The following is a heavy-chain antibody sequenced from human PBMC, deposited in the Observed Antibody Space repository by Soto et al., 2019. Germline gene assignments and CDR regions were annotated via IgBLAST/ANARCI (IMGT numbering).Heavy chain of an antibody. D-gene: IGHD6-13*01. Sequence: SETLSLTCSVSGGSISSGGYYWSWIRQHPGKGLEWIGYIYYSGSTYYNPSLKSRVTISVDTSKNQFSLKLSSVTAADTAVYYCARVFSDSSSFFDPWGQGTLVTVSS. V-gene: IGHV4-31*03. J-gene: IGHJ5*02. CDR1: GGSISSGGYY. CDR3: ARVFSDSSSFFDP. CDR2: IYYSGST.